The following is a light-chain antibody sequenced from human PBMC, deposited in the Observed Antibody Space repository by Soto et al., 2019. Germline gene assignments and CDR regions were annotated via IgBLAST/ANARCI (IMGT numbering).Light chain of an antibody. CDR2: KTS. Sequence: DIVLTQTPLSLVVTLGQPASISCKSTQSLAFRDGNIYLNWLQQRPGQPPSLLIYKTSNRFSGVADMFSGSGAGTEFTLKLSKVEAEAVSVYFCAEAALRLHAFGQGTKVETK. V-gene: IGKV2-24*01. CDR3: AEAALRLHA. CDR1: QSLAFRDGNIY. J-gene: IGKJ1*01.